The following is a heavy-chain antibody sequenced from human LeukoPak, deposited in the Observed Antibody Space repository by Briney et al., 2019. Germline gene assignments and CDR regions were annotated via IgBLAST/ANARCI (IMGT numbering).Heavy chain of an antibody. CDR3: ARRRSAYSSSSGPYYFDY. V-gene: IGHV4-39*01. CDR1: GGSIISTSYY. CDR2: IYYSGST. J-gene: IGHJ4*02. Sequence: SETLSLTCTVSGGSIISTSYYWGWIRQPPGERPEWIGNIYYSGSTYYNPSLKSRVTISVDTSKNQFSLKLSSVTAADTAVYYCARRRSAYSSSSGPYYFDYWGQGTLVTVSS. D-gene: IGHD6-6*01.